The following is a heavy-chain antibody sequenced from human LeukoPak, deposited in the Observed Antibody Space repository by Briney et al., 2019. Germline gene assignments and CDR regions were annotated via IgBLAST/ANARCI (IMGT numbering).Heavy chain of an antibody. CDR3: ARDMGYSSSWFSYYYYGMDV. D-gene: IGHD6-13*01. V-gene: IGHV1-46*01. CDR2: INPSGGST. J-gene: IGHJ6*02. CDR1: GYTFTSYY. Sequence: ASVKVSCKASGYTFTSYYMHWVRQAPGQGLEWMGIINPSGGSTSYAQKFQGRVTMTGDTSTSTVYMELSSLRSEDTAVYYCARDMGYSSSWFSYYYYGMDVWGQGTTVTVSS.